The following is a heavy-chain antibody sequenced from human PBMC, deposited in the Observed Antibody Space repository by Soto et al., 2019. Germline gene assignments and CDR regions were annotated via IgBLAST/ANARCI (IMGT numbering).Heavy chain of an antibody. V-gene: IGHV3-23*01. J-gene: IGHJ3*01. CDR3: ANGFVYESGAGIEAFDF. CDR1: GFTFSSYA. Sequence: EVQLLESGGGLVQPGGSLRLSCAASGFTFSSYAMSWVRQAPGKGLEWVSAISGSGGSTYYADSVKGRFTISRDNSKNTVYLNVNTLRAEDRAVYYCANGFVYESGAGIEAFDFWGPGKMVTGSS. D-gene: IGHD7-27*01. CDR2: ISGSGGST.